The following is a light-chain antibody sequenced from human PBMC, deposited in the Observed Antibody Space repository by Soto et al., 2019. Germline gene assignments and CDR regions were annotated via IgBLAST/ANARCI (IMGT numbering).Light chain of an antibody. Sequence: GFSQSACTVSLSPGERATLSCRASERLSSVYLAWYQQRPGQPPRLLIYGASNRATGIPDRFSGSGSGTDFTLIINRLEPEDVTIYYCQQYGGSPRITFGQGTRLEIK. CDR2: GAS. CDR3: QQYGGSPRIT. V-gene: IGKV3-20*01. J-gene: IGKJ5*01. CDR1: ERLSSVY.